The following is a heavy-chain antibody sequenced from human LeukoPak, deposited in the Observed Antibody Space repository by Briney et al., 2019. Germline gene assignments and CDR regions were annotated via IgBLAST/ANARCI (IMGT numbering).Heavy chain of an antibody. CDR1: GGSISSYY. V-gene: IGHV4-59*01. Sequence: SETLSLTCTVSGGSISSYYWSWIRQPPGKGLEWIGYIYYSGSTNYNPSLKSRVTISVDTSKNQFSLKLGSVTAADTAVYYCARATLIAAAGNWFDPWGQGTLVTVSS. D-gene: IGHD6-13*01. CDR3: ARATLIAAAGNWFDP. J-gene: IGHJ5*02. CDR2: IYYSGST.